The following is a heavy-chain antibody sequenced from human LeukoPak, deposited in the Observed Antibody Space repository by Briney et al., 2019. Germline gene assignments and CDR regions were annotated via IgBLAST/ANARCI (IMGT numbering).Heavy chain of an antibody. CDR1: GDSIGTYY. V-gene: IGHV4-59*01. J-gene: IGHJ4*02. D-gene: IGHD6-19*01. Sequence: SETLSLTCTVSGDSIGTYYWSWIRRPPGKGLEWIGHVYYAGITDYNPSLQSRVTISVDPSRNQLSLKLNSVTAADTAVYYCAGQGYKSGWYPTFDFWGPGTQVIVSS. CDR3: AGQGYKSGWYPTFDF. CDR2: VYYAGIT.